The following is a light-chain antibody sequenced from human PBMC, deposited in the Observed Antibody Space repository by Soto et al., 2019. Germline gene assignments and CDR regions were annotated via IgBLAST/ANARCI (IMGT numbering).Light chain of an antibody. Sequence: DIVLTQSPGTLSLSPGERATLSCRASQDIGTNYLVWYQQKPGQAPRLLIYASTSSATGIPDRFSGRGSGTDFTLTITRLEPEDFAVYIYQHYASSPITFGQGNKLEIK. V-gene: IGKV3-20*01. CDR2: AST. J-gene: IGKJ2*01. CDR1: QDIGTNY. CDR3: QHYASSPIT.